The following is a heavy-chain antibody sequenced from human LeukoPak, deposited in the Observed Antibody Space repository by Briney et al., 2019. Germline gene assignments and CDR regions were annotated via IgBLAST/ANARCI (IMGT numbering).Heavy chain of an antibody. CDR3: AKEPYSYGYEGLDY. CDR2: ITCSDGRT. CDR1: GFTFSNCA. D-gene: IGHD5-18*01. J-gene: IGHJ4*02. V-gene: IGHV3-23*01. Sequence: GGSLRLSCAASGFTFSNCAMSWVRQAPGKGLEWVSAITCSDGRTYYADSVKGRFTISRDNSKNTLYLQMNSLRAEDTAVYYCAKEPYSYGYEGLDYWGQGTVVTVSS.